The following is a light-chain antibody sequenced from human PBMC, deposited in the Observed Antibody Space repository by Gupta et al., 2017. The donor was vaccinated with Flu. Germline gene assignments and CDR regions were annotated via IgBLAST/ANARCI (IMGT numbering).Light chain of an antibody. J-gene: IGLJ3*02. CDR1: TSNIGSNY. CDR3: AAWDDTLSGRV. V-gene: IGLV1-47*01. Sequence: QSVLTQPPSASVTPGQRVTISCSGSTSNIGSNYVYWYQQFPGTAPKLLIYKNNRRPSGVPDRFSGSRSGTSASLAISGLRSEDEADYYCAAWDDTLSGRVFGGGTKLTVL. CDR2: KNN.